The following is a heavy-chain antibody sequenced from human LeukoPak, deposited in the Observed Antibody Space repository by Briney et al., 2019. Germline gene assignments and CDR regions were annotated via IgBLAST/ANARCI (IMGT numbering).Heavy chain of an antibody. J-gene: IGHJ5*02. CDR1: GASIGSSNHY. Sequence: SETLSLTCTVSGASIGSSNHYWGWIRQPPGKGLEWIGYIYHSGSTYYNPSLKSRVTISVDRSKNQFSLKLSSVTAADTAVYYCARSRLDNWFDPWGQGTLVTVSS. D-gene: IGHD4-17*01. CDR2: IYHSGST. CDR3: ARSRLDNWFDP. V-gene: IGHV4-30-2*01.